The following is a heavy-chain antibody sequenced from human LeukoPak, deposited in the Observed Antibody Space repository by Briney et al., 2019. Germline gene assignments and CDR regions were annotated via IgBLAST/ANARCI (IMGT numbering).Heavy chain of an antibody. Sequence: PGGSLRLSCAASGFTFSSYSMNWVRQAPGKGLEWVSLISGDGGSTYYTDSVKGRFTISRDNSKNSLYLQMNSLRTEDTALYYCAQDKGGSSWYYLDSWGQGTLVTVSS. CDR2: ISGDGGST. CDR1: GFTFSSYS. D-gene: IGHD6-13*01. CDR3: AQDKGGSSWYYLDS. J-gene: IGHJ4*02. V-gene: IGHV3-43*02.